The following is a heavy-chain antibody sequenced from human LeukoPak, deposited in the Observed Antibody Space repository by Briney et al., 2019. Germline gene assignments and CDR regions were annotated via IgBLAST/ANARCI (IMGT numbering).Heavy chain of an antibody. CDR2: IYYSGST. D-gene: IGHD6-25*01. CDR3: ARDEFSGQIFDP. Sequence: PSETLSLTCTVSGGSISSSSYYWGGIRQPPGKGLEWIGSIYYSGSTYYNPSLKSRVTISVDTSKNQFSLKLSSVTAADTAVYYCARDEFSGQIFDPWGQGTLVTVSS. V-gene: IGHV4-39*07. J-gene: IGHJ5*02. CDR1: GGSISSSSYY.